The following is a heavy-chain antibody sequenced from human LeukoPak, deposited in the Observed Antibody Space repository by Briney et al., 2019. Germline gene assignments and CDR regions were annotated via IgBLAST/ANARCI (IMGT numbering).Heavy chain of an antibody. D-gene: IGHD3-22*01. Sequence: ASVKVSCKASGYTFTSYGISWVRQAPGQGLEWRGWISAYNGNTNYAQKLQGRVTMTTDTSTSTAYMELRSLRSDDTAVYYCARGSYYYDSSDQEGMDVWGQGTTVTVSS. CDR1: GYTFTSYG. CDR2: ISAYNGNT. J-gene: IGHJ6*02. V-gene: IGHV1-18*01. CDR3: ARGSYYYDSSDQEGMDV.